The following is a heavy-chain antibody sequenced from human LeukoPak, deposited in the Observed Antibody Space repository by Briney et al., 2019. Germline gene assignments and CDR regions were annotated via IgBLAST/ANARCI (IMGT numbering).Heavy chain of an antibody. CDR2: ISGSGGST. CDR3: AKELAGDSSADY. J-gene: IGHJ4*02. V-gene: IGHV3-23*01. D-gene: IGHD3-22*01. CDR1: GFTSSSYA. Sequence: PGGSLRLSCVASGFTSSSYAMSWVRQAPGKGLEWVSAISGSGGSTYYADSVKGRFTISRDNSKNTLYLQMNSLRAEDTAVYYCAKELAGDSSADYWGQGTLVTVSS.